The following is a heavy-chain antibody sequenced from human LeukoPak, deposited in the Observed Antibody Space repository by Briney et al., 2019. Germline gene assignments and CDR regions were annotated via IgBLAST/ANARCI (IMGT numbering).Heavy chain of an antibody. CDR1: GYSFTNYW. J-gene: IGHJ4*02. CDR3: VRSRGYCTDGSCFDFDY. V-gene: IGHV5-51*01. CDR2: FYPGDSDT. D-gene: IGHD2-15*01. Sequence: GGSLKISCEGSGYSFTNYWIGWVRQMPGKGLGWMGSFYPGDSDTRYSPSFRGLVTISADKSISTAYLQWNTLQASDTAMYYCVRSRGYCTDGSCFDFDYWGQGTLVTVSS.